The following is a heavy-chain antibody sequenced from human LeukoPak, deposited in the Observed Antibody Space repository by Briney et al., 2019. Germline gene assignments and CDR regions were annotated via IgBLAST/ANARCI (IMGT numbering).Heavy chain of an antibody. J-gene: IGHJ4*02. V-gene: IGHV3-21*01. CDR2: ISSSSSYI. Sequence: GGSLRLSCAASGFTFSSHSINWVRQAARKGMEWDSSISSSSSYIYYEDSVKGRCTISRDNAKNSLYLQMNSLRAEDTAVYYCAPSTAMATYYFDYWGQGTLVTVPS. CDR1: GFTFSSHS. D-gene: IGHD5-18*01. CDR3: APSTAMATYYFDY.